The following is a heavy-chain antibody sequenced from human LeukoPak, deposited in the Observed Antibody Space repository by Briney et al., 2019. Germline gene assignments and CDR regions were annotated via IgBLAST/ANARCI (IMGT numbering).Heavy chain of an antibody. J-gene: IGHJ5*02. CDR3: ARAPLGYNWFDP. V-gene: IGHV1-2*02. Sequence: ASVKVSFKASGYTFIGYYIHWVRQAPGQGLEWMGWINPNSGGTNYAQKFQGRVTMTKDTSISTGYMELSRLRSDDTAVYYCARAPLGYNWFDPWGQGTLVTVSS. D-gene: IGHD3-10*01. CDR1: GYTFIGYY. CDR2: INPNSGGT.